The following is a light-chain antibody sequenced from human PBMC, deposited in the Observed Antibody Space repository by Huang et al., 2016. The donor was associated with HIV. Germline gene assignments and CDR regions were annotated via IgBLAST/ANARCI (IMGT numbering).Light chain of an antibody. CDR3: QQRSNWPT. CDR2: DAS. Sequence: EIVLTQSPATLSLSPGERATLSCRASQSCSSYLAWYQQKPGQAPRLLIYDASNRATGIPARFSGSGSGTDFTLTISSLEPEDFAVYYCQQRSNWPTFGQGTKLEIK. CDR1: QSCSSY. V-gene: IGKV3-11*01. J-gene: IGKJ2*01.